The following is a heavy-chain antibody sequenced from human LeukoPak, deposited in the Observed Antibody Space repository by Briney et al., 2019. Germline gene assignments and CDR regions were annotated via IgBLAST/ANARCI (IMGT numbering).Heavy chain of an antibody. CDR1: GFTFSSYG. D-gene: IGHD6-19*01. CDR3: AKDRIAVAGTQDY. J-gene: IGHJ4*02. CDR2: IRYDGSNK. Sequence: GGSLRLSCAASGFTFSSYGMHWVRQAPGKGLEWVAFIRYDGSNKYYADSVKDRFSISRDNSKNTLYLQMNSLRAEDTAVYYCAKDRIAVAGTQDYWGQGTLVTVSS. V-gene: IGHV3-30*02.